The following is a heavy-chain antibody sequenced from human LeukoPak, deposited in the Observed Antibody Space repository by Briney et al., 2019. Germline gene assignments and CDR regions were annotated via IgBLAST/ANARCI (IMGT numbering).Heavy chain of an antibody. Sequence: SETLPLTCTVSGGSISSGDYYWSWIRQPPGKGLEWIGYIYYSGSTYYNPSLKSRVTISVDTSKNQFSLKLSSVTAADTAVYYCARGGIAAADYWGQGTLVTVSS. CDR3: ARGGIAAADY. V-gene: IGHV4-30-4*08. D-gene: IGHD6-13*01. CDR2: IYYSGST. CDR1: GGSISSGDYY. J-gene: IGHJ4*02.